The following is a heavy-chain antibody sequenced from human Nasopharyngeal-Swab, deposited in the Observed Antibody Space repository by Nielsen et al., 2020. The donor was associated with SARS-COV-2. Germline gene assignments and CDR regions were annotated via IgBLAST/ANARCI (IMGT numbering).Heavy chain of an antibody. J-gene: IGHJ4*02. Sequence: ASVKVSCKASGYTFTSYAMHWVRQAPGQRLEWMGWINAGNGNTKYSQKFQGRVTITADESTSTAYMELSRPRSDDTAVYYCARAELRYFDWLPSEWGQGTLVTVSS. D-gene: IGHD3-9*01. CDR1: GYTFTSYA. CDR3: ARAELRYFDWLPSE. V-gene: IGHV1-3*01. CDR2: INAGNGNT.